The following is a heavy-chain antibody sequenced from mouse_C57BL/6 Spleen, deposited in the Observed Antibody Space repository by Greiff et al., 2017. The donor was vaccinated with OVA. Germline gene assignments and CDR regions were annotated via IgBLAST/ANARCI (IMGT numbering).Heavy chain of an antibody. V-gene: IGHV1-82*01. J-gene: IGHJ2*01. Sequence: QVQLQQSGPELVKPGASVKISCTASGYAFSSSWMNWVKQRPGKGLEWIGRIYPGDGDTNYNGKFKGKATLTADKSSSTAYMQLSRLTSEDSAVYFCARALYDYDAGYYCDYWGQGTTLTVSS. D-gene: IGHD2-4*01. CDR1: GYAFSSSW. CDR3: ARALYDYDAGYYCDY. CDR2: IYPGDGDT.